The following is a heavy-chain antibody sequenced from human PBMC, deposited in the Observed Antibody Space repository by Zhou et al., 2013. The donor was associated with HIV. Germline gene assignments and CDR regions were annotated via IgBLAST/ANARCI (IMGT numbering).Heavy chain of an antibody. CDR2: INPNSGGT. V-gene: IGHV1-2*02. J-gene: IGHJ4*02. CDR3: ARDFWSGYFSPYFDY. D-gene: IGHD3-3*01. CDR1: GYSLSDHY. Sequence: QVQLVQSGAEVKKPGASVKISCRASGYSLSDHYIHWVRQAPGQPLEWVGWINPNSGGTNYAQKFQGRVTMTRDTSISTAYMELSRLRSDDTAVYYCARDFWSGYFSPYFDYWGQGTLVTVSS.